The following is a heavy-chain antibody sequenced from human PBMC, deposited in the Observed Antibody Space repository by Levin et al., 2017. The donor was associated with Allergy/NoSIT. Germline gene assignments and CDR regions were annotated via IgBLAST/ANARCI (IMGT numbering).Heavy chain of an antibody. V-gene: IGHV2-5*02. Sequence: SGPTLVKPTQTLTLTCTFSGFSLSTSGVGVGWIRQPPGKALEWLALIYWDDDKRYSPSLKSRLTITKDTSKNQVVLTMTNMDPVDTATYYCAHRYGYGGNSALYYFDYWGQGTLVTVSS. CDR2: IYWDDDK. CDR1: GFSLSTSGVG. CDR3: AHRYGYGGNSALYYFDY. D-gene: IGHD4-23*01. J-gene: IGHJ4*02.